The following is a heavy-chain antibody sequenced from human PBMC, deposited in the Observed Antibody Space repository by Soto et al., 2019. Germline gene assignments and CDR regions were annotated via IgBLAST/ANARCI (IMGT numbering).Heavy chain of an antibody. CDR2: FYTYGSR. V-gene: IGHV3-66*03. D-gene: IGHD3-9*01. J-gene: IGHJ6*01. Sequence: PWGCLRLSCASSGFSVSSNYMSWVRKTPGKGLEWVSVFYTYGSRYYADSVKGRCNMSRDTSKNTLNLQMNSLRDEDTAVYYCARRYYDILTGVPPEHGMDVWGQGTTVTVSS. CDR1: GFSVSSNY. CDR3: ARRYYDILTGVPPEHGMDV.